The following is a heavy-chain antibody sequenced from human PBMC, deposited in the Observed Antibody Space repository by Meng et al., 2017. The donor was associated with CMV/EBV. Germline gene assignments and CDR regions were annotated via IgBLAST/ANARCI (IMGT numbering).Heavy chain of an antibody. CDR3: AREYYDFWSGYHNWFDP. V-gene: IGHV3-30-3*01. CDR1: FTFSSDG. D-gene: IGHD3-3*01. J-gene: IGHJ5*02. Sequence: FTFSSDGMHWVRQAPGKGLEWVAVISYDGSNKYYADSVKGRFTISRDNSKNTLYLQMNSLRAEDTAVYYCAREYYDFWSGYHNWFDPWGQGTLVTVSS. CDR2: ISYDGSNK.